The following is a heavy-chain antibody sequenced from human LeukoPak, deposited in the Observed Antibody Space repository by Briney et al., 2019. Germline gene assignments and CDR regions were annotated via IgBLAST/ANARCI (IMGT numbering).Heavy chain of an antibody. CDR2: FYAGGDT. CDR1: GLTVSSNY. CDR3: AKHNLGVATRTAYGFDI. D-gene: IGHD5-12*01. V-gene: IGHV3-53*01. Sequence: PGGSLRLSCAASGLTVSSNYMSWVRQAPGKGLEWVSVFYAGGDTYYADSVKGRFTISRDNSKNTLYLQMNSLRAEDTAVYYCAKHNLGVATRTAYGFDIWGQGTMVTVSS. J-gene: IGHJ3*02.